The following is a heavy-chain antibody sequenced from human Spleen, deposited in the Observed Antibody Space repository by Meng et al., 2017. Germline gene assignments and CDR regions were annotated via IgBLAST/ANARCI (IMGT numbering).Heavy chain of an antibody. Sequence: QWQRQQPVSGRCTPSGTLSPSLAASGDSISNRDGWMWVRQPPWKGLELIREISQGSGRTNYNPSLKSRVTISLDKSKNQFSLNVNSVTAADTAVYYCVRNEGYSFGAWGQGTLVTVSS. D-gene: IGHD2-21*01. V-gene: IGHV4-4*02. CDR2: ISQGSGRT. CDR3: VRNEGYSFGA. J-gene: IGHJ5*02. CDR1: GDSISNRDG.